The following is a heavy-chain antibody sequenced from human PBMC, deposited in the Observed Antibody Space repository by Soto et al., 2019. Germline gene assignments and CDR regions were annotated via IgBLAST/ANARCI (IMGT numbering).Heavy chain of an antibody. CDR3: AKGRGGSGSLTPCVEF. D-gene: IGHD3-10*01. J-gene: IGHJ4*02. Sequence: EVQLLESGGGLVQPGGSLRLSCAASGFTFNNYAMTWVRQAPGKGLEWVSAISGGGDTTSYADSVKGRFTVSRDGSKNTLYLQMSSLRAEDTALYYCAKGRGGSGSLTPCVEFWGQLTLVTVAA. CDR1: GFTFNNYA. V-gene: IGHV3-23*01. CDR2: ISGGGDTT.